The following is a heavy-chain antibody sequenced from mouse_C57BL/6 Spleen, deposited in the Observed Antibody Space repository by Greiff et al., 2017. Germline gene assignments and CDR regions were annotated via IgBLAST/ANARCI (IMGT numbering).Heavy chain of an antibody. CDR2: IYPGDGDT. V-gene: IGHV1-82*01. J-gene: IGHJ3*01. Sequence: VKLQQSGPELVKPGASVKISCKASGYAFSSSWMNWVKQRPGKGLEWIGRIYPGDGDTNYNGKFKGKATLTADKSSSTAYMQLSSLTSEDSAVYFCARGGDYDSWFAYWGQGTLLTVSA. D-gene: IGHD2-4*01. CDR3: ARGGDYDSWFAY. CDR1: GYAFSSSW.